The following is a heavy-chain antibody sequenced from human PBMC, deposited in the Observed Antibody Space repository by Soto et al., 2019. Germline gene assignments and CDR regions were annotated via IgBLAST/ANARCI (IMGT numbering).Heavy chain of an antibody. D-gene: IGHD6-13*01. V-gene: IGHV1-18*01. CDR2: ISGYNGNT. Sequence: ASVKVSCKASGYTFTSYGINWVRQAPGQGLEWMGWISGYNGNTMYAQKVQGRVTMTTDTSTSTVYMELRSLRSDDTALYYCARDQGIAAAGHDYYYYGMDGGAQ. J-gene: IGHJ6*02. CDR1: GYTFTSYG. CDR3: ARDQGIAAAGHDYYYYGMDG.